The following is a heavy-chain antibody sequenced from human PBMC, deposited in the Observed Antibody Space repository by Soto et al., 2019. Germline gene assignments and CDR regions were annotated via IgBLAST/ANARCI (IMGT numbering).Heavy chain of an antibody. CDR3: ARDLGRS. CDR1: GFTFSSYA. CDR2: ISYDGSNK. J-gene: IGHJ4*02. V-gene: IGHV3-30-3*01. Sequence: QVQLVESGGGVVQPGRSLRLSCAASGFTFSSYAMHWVRQAPGKGLEWVAVISYDGSNKYYADSVKGRFTISRDNSKNTLYLQMNNLRAEDTAVYYCARDLGRSWGQGTLVTVSS. D-gene: IGHD1-26*01.